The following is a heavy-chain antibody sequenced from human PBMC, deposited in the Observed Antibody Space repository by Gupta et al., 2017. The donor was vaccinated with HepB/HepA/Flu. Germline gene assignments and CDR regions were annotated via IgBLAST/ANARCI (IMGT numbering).Heavy chain of an antibody. Sequence: QVQLQESGPGLVKPSETLSLPCTVSGGPISSYYWSCIRQPPGKGLEWIGFIYYSGSTNYHPSLKSRVTISVDTSKNQFSLKLGSVTAADTAVYYCARGGAGSYYNVAWFDPWGQGTLVTVSS. J-gene: IGHJ5*02. CDR1: GGPISSYY. V-gene: IGHV4-59*01. CDR3: ARGGAGSYYNVAWFDP. CDR2: IYYSGST. D-gene: IGHD3-10*01.